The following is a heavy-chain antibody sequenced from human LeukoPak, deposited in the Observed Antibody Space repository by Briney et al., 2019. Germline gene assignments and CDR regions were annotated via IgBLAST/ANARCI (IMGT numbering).Heavy chain of an antibody. CDR3: ARDSFHYYGMDV. J-gene: IGHJ6*02. V-gene: IGHV3-48*03. CDR1: GFSFSSHE. Sequence: GGSLRLSCVASGFSFSSHEMNCVRQAPGKGLEWVSYVSNTERTTRYADSVKGRFTISRDNAKNSLYLQMNSLRAEDTAVYYCARDSFHYYGMDVWGQGTTVTVSS. CDR2: VSNTERTT.